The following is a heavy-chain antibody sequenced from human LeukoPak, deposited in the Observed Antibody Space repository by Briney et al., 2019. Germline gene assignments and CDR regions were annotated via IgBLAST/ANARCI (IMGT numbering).Heavy chain of an antibody. V-gene: IGHV3-48*01. CDR3: ARDRPDYYGSGSIDY. Sequence: PGGSLRLSCAASGFTFSSYSMNWVRQAPGKGLEWVSYISSSSSTIYYADSVKGRFTISRDNAKNSLYLQMNSLRAEDTAVYYCARDRPDYYGSGSIDYWGQGTLVAVSS. CDR1: GFTFSSYS. CDR2: ISSSSSTI. J-gene: IGHJ4*02. D-gene: IGHD3-10*01.